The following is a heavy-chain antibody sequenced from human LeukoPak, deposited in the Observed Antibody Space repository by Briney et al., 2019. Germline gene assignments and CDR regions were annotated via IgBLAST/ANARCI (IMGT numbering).Heavy chain of an antibody. V-gene: IGHV1-2*02. CDR2: INPNSGGT. J-gene: IGHJ4*02. Sequence: GASVKVSCKASGYTFTGYYMHWVRQAPGQGLEWMGWINPNSGGTNYAQKFQGRVTMTRDTSISTAYMELSRLRSDDTAVYYCARDQEGGSYYFDYWGQGTLVTVSS. CDR3: ARDQEGGSYYFDY. D-gene: IGHD1-26*01. CDR1: GYTFTGYY.